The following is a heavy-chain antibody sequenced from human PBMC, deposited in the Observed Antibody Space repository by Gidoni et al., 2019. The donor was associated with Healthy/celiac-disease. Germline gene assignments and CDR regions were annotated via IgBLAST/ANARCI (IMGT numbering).Heavy chain of an antibody. CDR2: IIPIFGTA. J-gene: IGHJ6*02. CDR3: ASGIYCSGGSCYSVPYYGMDV. D-gene: IGHD2-15*01. CDR1: GGTFSSYA. Sequence: QVQLVQSGAEVKKPGSSVKVSCKASGGTFSSYALSWVRQAPGQGLEWMGGIIPIFGTANYAQKFQGRVTITADESTSTAYMELSSLRSEDTAVYYCASGIYCSGGSCYSVPYYGMDVWGQGTTVTVSS. V-gene: IGHV1-69*01.